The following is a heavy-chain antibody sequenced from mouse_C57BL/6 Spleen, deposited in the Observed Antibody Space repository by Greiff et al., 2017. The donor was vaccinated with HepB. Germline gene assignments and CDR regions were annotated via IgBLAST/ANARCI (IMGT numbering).Heavy chain of an antibody. J-gene: IGHJ3*01. Sequence: QVQLQQSGSELARPGASVKLSCKASGYTFTSYGTSWVKQRTGQGLEWIGEIYPRSGNTYYNEKFKGKATLTADKSSSTAYMELRSLTSEDSAVYFCARLAYGNPFAYWGQGTLVTVSA. CDR3: ARLAYGNPFAY. CDR1: GYTFTSYG. CDR2: IYPRSGNT. D-gene: IGHD1-1*01. V-gene: IGHV1-81*01.